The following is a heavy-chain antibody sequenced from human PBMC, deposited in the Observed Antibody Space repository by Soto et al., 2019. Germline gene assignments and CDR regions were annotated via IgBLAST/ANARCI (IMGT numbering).Heavy chain of an antibody. J-gene: IGHJ5*02. Sequence: SETLSLTCTVSGGSISSGGYYWSWIRQPPGKGLEWIGEINHSGSTNYNPSLKSRVTISVDTSKNQFSLKLSSVTAADTAVYYCARRVFGELSNWFDPWGQGTLVTVSS. D-gene: IGHD3-10*01. CDR2: INHSGST. CDR1: GGSISSGGYY. CDR3: ARRVFGELSNWFDP. V-gene: IGHV4-39*07.